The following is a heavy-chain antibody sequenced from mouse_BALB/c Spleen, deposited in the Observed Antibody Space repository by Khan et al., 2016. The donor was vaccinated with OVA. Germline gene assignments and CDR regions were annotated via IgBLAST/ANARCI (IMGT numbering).Heavy chain of an antibody. V-gene: IGHV9-3-1*01. CDR1: GHTFTKYG. Sequence: LVESGPELKKPGETVKISCKASGHTFTKYGMNWVKRAPGKGLKWMGWINTYTGEATYADDFNGRFAFSLETSASTAYLQINNLKNEDTATYCCAIPPYFSYVMDNWGQGTSVTVSS. CDR2: INTYTGEA. J-gene: IGHJ4*01. CDR3: AIPPYFSYVMDN.